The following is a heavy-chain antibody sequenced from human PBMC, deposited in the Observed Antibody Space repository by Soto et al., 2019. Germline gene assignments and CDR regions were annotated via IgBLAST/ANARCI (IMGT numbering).Heavy chain of an antibody. J-gene: IGHJ6*02. V-gene: IGHV3-21*01. CDR2: ISSSSYI. CDR3: ARLPPLSITGMDV. Sequence: GGSLRLSCAASGFTFSSYSMNWVRQAPGKGLEWVSSISSSSYIYYADSVKGRFTISRDNAKNSLYLQMNSLRAEDTAVYYCARLPPLSITGMDVWGQGTTVTVS. D-gene: IGHD1-20*01. CDR1: GFTFSSYS.